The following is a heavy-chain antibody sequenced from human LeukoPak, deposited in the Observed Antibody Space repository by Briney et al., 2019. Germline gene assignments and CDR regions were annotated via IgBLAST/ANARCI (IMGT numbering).Heavy chain of an antibody. J-gene: IGHJ5*02. CDR2: INHTGDT. CDR1: GGSFSGYY. CDR3: ARDVRSGYPNWFDP. V-gene: IGHV4-34*01. Sequence: SETLSLTCAVYGGSFSGYYWGWIRQPPGKGLEWIGEINHTGDTSYNPSLKSRVIISVDTSKNQSSLKLSSVTAADTAVYYCARDVRSGYPNWFDPWGQGTLVTVSS. D-gene: IGHD5-12*01.